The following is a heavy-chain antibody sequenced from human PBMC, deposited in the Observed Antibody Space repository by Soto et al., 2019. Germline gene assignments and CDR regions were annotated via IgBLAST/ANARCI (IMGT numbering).Heavy chain of an antibody. CDR3: ARLGSSSTFHYYYYYGMDV. Sequence: GESLKISCKGSGYSFTSYWISWVRQMPGKGLEWLGRIDPSDSYTNYSPSFQGHVTISADKSISTAYLQWSSLKASDTAMYYCARLGSSSTFHYYYYYGMDVWGQGTTVTVS. CDR1: GYSFTSYW. D-gene: IGHD6-6*01. J-gene: IGHJ6*02. CDR2: IDPSDSYT. V-gene: IGHV5-10-1*01.